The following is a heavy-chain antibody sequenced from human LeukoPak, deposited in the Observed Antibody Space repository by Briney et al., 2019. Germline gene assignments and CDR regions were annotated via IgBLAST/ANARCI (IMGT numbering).Heavy chain of an antibody. D-gene: IGHD2-2*01. CDR2: ISAYNGNT. Sequence: ASVKVSCKASGYTFTSYGISWVRQAPEQGLEWMGWISAYNGNTNYAQKLQGRVTMTTDTSTSTAYMELRSLRSDDTAVYYCARAVGYCSSTSCPHPLDYWGQGTLVTVSS. CDR1: GYTFTSYG. V-gene: IGHV1-18*01. J-gene: IGHJ4*02. CDR3: ARAVGYCSSTSCPHPLDY.